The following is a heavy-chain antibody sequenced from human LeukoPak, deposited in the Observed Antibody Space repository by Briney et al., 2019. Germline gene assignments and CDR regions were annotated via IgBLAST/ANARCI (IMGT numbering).Heavy chain of an antibody. CDR3: GGGRGNYDFWSGLTG. CDR2: INSDGSST. V-gene: IGHV3-74*01. CDR1: GFTFSSYC. Sequence: AGSLTLTCAASGFTFSSYCMYWVRHAPGKGLEWVSHINSDGSSTSYAYSVKGLFTISRATAKNTLYMQISSLTADATALYYWGGGRGNYDFWSGLTGWGQGTLVTVSS. D-gene: IGHD3-3*01. J-gene: IGHJ4*02.